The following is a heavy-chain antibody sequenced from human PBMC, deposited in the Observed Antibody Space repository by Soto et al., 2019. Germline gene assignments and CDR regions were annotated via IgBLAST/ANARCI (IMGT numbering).Heavy chain of an antibody. CDR2: ISTYNGNT. V-gene: IGHV1-18*04. CDR3: AIEGGCGMDV. D-gene: IGHD6-25*01. Sequence: QVQVVQSGGEVKKPGASVKVSCKASGYPFTSYRISWMRQAPGQGLECMGWISTYNGNTNYAQNFQGRVTMTTDTSTSTAYMELRSLTSDDTAVYYCAIEGGCGMDVWGQGTTVTVSS. CDR1: GYPFTSYR. J-gene: IGHJ6*02.